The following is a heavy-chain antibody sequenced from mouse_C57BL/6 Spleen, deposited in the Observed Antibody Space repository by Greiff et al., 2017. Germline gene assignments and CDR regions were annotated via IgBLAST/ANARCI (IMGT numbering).Heavy chain of an antibody. V-gene: IGHV1-76*01. CDR2: IYPGSGNT. CDR3: AREKDWDAFDY. J-gene: IGHJ2*01. Sequence: QVQLQQSGAELVRPGASVKLSCKASGYTFTDYYINWVKQRPGQGLEWIARIYPGSGNTYYNEKFKGKATLTAEKSSSTAYMQLSSLTSEDSAVYFCAREKDWDAFDYWGQGTTLTVSS. CDR1: GYTFTDYY. D-gene: IGHD4-1*01.